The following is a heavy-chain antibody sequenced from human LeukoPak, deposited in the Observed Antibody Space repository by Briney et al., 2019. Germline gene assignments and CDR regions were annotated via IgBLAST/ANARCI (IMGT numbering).Heavy chain of an antibody. CDR1: GFTFSSYW. V-gene: IGHV3-74*01. J-gene: IGHJ3*02. CDR3: ARDGSMIDAFDI. Sequence: PGGSLRLSCAASGFTFSSYWMHWVRQAPGKGLVWVSRINSDGSSTSYADSVKGRFTISRDNAENTLYLQMNSLRAEDAAVYYCARDGSMIDAFDIWGQGTMVTVSS. D-gene: IGHD3-22*01. CDR2: INSDGSST.